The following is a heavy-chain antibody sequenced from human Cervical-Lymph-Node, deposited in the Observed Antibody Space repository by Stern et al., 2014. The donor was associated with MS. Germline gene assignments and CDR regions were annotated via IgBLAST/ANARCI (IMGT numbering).Heavy chain of an antibody. CDR3: ARALQLKSGHNWFDP. Sequence: MQLVESGGGVVQPGRSQRLSCAASGFTFSNYGMHWARQAPGKGLEWGAFIWFDGSNAYYSDSVKGRFTISRDNSKSTLYLQMNSLRAEDTAVYYCARALQLKSGHNWFDPWGQGTLVTVSS. V-gene: IGHV3-33*01. D-gene: IGHD6-13*01. CDR1: GFTFSNYG. CDR2: IWFDGSNA. J-gene: IGHJ5*02.